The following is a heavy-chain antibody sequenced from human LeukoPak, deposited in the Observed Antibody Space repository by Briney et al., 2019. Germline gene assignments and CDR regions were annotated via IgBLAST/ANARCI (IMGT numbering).Heavy chain of an antibody. CDR1: GLTVSSNY. J-gene: IGHJ4*02. CDR2: IYSDGTT. CDR3: ARGRYSATWDY. Sequence: GGSLRLSCAAAGLTVSSNYMSWGRQAPGKGLEWVSVIYSDGTTSYADSAKGRFTISRDNSKNTLYLQMNSLRAEDSVVYYCARGRYSATWDYWGQGTLVTVSS. D-gene: IGHD3-10*01. V-gene: IGHV3-53*01.